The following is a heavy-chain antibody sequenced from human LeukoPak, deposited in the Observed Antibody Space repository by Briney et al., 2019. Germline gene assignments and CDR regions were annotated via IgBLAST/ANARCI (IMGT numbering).Heavy chain of an antibody. V-gene: IGHV3-23*01. Sequence: GGSLRLSCAASGFTFSLSAMTWVRQPPGKGLEWVATVSNSGAATYYADSVKGRFSISRDNSKNTVSLEMSNLRTDDTAIYYCAYKAIPPALLDFWGQGSLVTVSS. J-gene: IGHJ4*02. CDR1: GFTFSLSA. CDR3: AYKAIPPALLDF. CDR2: VSNSGAAT. D-gene: IGHD1-14*01.